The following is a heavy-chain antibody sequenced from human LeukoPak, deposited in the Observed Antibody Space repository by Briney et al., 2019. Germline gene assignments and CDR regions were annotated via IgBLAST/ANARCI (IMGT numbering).Heavy chain of an antibody. V-gene: IGHV4-4*07. J-gene: IGHJ4*02. CDR3: VASYGGYVLDY. Sequence: SETLSLTCTVSGGSISSYYWSWIRQPAGKGLEWIGRIYTSGSTNYNPSLKSRVAISVDTSKNQFALKLSSVTAADTAVYYCVASYGGYVLDYWGQGALVIVSS. D-gene: IGHD5-12*01. CDR2: IYTSGST. CDR1: GGSISSYY.